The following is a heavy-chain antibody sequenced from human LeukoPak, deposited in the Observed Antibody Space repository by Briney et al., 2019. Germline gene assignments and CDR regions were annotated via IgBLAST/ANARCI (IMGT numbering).Heavy chain of an antibody. V-gene: IGHV3-66*01. CDR2: IYSGGST. Sequence: QAGRSLRLSCAASGFTVSSNYMSWVRQAPGKGLEWVSVIYSGGSTYYADSVKGRFTISRDNSKNTLYLQMNSLRAEDTAVYYCASPYPSKYWYFDLWGRGTLVTVSS. J-gene: IGHJ2*01. CDR1: GFTVSSNY. CDR3: ASPYPSKYWYFDL.